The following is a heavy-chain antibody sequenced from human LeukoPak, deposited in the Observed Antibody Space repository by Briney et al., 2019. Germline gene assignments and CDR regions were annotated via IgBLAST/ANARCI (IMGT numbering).Heavy chain of an antibody. J-gene: IGHJ4*02. D-gene: IGHD2-15*01. CDR3: ARPPRRIAATDYYFDY. V-gene: IGHV3-20*04. Sequence: GGSLRLSCAASGFTFDDYGMSWVRQAPGKGLEWVSGINWNGGSTGYADSVKGRFTISRDNAKNSLYLQMNSLRAEDTAVYYCARPPRRIAATDYYFDYWGQGTLVTVSS. CDR2: INWNGGST. CDR1: GFTFDDYG.